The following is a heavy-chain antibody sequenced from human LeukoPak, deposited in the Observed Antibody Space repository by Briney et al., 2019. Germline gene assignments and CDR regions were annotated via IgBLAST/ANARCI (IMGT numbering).Heavy chain of an antibody. V-gene: IGHV4-34*01. Sequence: SETLSLTCAVYGGSFSGYYWSWIRQPPGKGLEWIGEINHSGSTNYNPSLKSRVTISVDTSKNQFSLKLSSVAAADTAVYYCASGGPRYGGYWGQGTLVTVSS. CDR3: ASGGPRYGGY. D-gene: IGHD3-16*01. CDR2: INHSGST. CDR1: GGSFSGYY. J-gene: IGHJ4*02.